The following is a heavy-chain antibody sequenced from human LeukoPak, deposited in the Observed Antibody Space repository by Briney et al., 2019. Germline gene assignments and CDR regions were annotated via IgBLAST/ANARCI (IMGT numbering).Heavy chain of an antibody. CDR2: INHRGST. Sequence: KPSETLSLTCAVYGGSFSNLYWSWLRQPPGKGLEWIGEINHRGSTTYNPSLKSRVTISIDTSKNQFSLHLTSVTAADTAVYYCARVLGPILWFGEFPSYFDYWGQGTLVTVSS. V-gene: IGHV4-34*01. D-gene: IGHD3-10*01. J-gene: IGHJ4*02. CDR1: GGSFSNLY. CDR3: ARVLGPILWFGEFPSYFDY.